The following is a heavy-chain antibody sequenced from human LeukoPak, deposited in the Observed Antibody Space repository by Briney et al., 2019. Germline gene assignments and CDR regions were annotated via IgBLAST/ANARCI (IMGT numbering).Heavy chain of an antibody. CDR2: ITSRGEST. CDR3: ARDRPNYYGSDGHYYRRDGDY. Sequence: GGSLRLSCAASGFTFSIYAMSWVRQAPGKGLQWVSSITSRGESTWYVDSVKGRFTITIDNSANTLYLQMHSLRAEDTAVYYCARDRPNYYGSDGHYYRRDGDYWGRGTLVSVSS. D-gene: IGHD3-22*01. J-gene: IGHJ4*02. CDR1: GFTFSIYA. V-gene: IGHV3-23*01.